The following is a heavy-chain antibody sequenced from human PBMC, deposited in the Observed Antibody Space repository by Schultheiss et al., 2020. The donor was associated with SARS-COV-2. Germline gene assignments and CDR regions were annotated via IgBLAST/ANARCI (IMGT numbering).Heavy chain of an antibody. CDR1: GGSFSGYY. CDR3: ARFVVVRALPEWSWFDP. Sequence: SETLSLTCAVYGGSFSGYYWSWIRQPPGKGLEWIGEINHGGTTNYNPSLESRVTLSIDGSQNQFSLSLNSVTAADTAVYYCARFVVVRALPEWSWFDPWGQGTLVTVSS. V-gene: IGHV4-34*01. CDR2: INHGGTT. D-gene: IGHD2-21*01. J-gene: IGHJ5*02.